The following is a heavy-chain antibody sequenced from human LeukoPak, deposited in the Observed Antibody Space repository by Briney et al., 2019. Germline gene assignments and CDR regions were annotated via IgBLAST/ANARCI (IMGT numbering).Heavy chain of an antibody. D-gene: IGHD6-19*01. CDR1: GYTFTSYY. Sequence: ASVKVSCKASGYTFTSYYMHWVRQAPGQGLEWMGIINPSGGSTSYAQKFQGRVTMTRDTSTSTVYMELSRLRSDDTAVYYCAREGSGWYGMDVWGQGTTVTVSS. V-gene: IGHV1-46*01. J-gene: IGHJ6*02. CDR3: AREGSGWYGMDV. CDR2: INPSGGST.